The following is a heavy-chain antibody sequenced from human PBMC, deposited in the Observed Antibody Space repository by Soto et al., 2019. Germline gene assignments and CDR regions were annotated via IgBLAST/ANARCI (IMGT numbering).Heavy chain of an antibody. J-gene: IGHJ6*02. D-gene: IGHD3-10*01. CDR2: INAGNGNT. CDR1: GYTFTSYA. CDR3: AGAPGGYSGMDV. Sequence: QVQLVQAGAEVKKPGASGKVSCKASGYTFTSYAMHWVRQAPGQRLEWMGWINAGNGNTKYSQKFQGRGTNTRDTTASTAYMELSSLRSADTAVYHWAGAPGGYSGMDVWGQGTTVTVSS. V-gene: IGHV1-3*01.